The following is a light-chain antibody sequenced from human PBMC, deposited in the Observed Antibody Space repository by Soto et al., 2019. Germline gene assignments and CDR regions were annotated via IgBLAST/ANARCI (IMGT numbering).Light chain of an antibody. CDR1: QSVSSSY. V-gene: IGKV3-20*01. Sequence: EIELTQSPGTLSLSPGERATLSCRASQSVSSSYLAWYQQKPGQAPRLLIYDASSRATGIPDRFSGSGSGPDFTLTISRLQPEDFAVYYCQQYASSPLTFGGGTKVELK. CDR3: QQYASSPLT. J-gene: IGKJ4*02. CDR2: DAS.